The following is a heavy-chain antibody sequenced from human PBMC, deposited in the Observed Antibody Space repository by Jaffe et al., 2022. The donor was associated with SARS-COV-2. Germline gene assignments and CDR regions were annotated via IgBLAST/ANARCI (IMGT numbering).Heavy chain of an antibody. V-gene: IGHV4-34*01. CDR3: ASRGPHYAFDI. CDR2: INHSGST. J-gene: IGHJ3*02. Sequence: QVQLQQWGAGLLKPSETLSLTCAVYGGSFSGYYWSWIRQPPGKGLEWIGEINHSGSTNYNPSLKSRVTISVDTSKNQFSLKLSSVTAADTAVYYCASRGPHYAFDIWGQGTMVTVSS. CDR1: GGSFSGYY.